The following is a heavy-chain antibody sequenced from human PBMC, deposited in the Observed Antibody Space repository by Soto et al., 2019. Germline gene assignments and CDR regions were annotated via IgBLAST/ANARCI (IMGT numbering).Heavy chain of an antibody. J-gene: IGHJ4*02. Sequence: PSETLSLTCTVSGGSISSGGYYWSWIRQHPGKGLEWIGYIYYSGSTYYNPSLKSRVTISVDTSKNQFSLKLSSVTAADTAVYYCARDGRGGYNGRYFDYWGQGTLVTVSS. V-gene: IGHV4-31*03. CDR1: GGSISSGGYY. CDR3: ARDGRGGYNGRYFDY. D-gene: IGHD5-12*01. CDR2: IYYSGST.